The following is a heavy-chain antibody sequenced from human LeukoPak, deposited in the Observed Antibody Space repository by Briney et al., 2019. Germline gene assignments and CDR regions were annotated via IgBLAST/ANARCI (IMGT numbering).Heavy chain of an antibody. D-gene: IGHD1-26*01. CDR2: ISYSGST. V-gene: IGHV4-30-4*01. J-gene: IGHJ6*02. CDR3: ARSDGVGAGYYYYGVDV. CDR1: GGSLSSGDYY. Sequence: SQTLSLTCTVSGGSLSSGDYYWSWIRQPPGKGLEWIGYISYSGSTFSNPSLQSRVTISVDTSKSQFSLQLSSVTAADTAVYYCARSDGVGAGYYYYGVDVWGLGTTVTVSS.